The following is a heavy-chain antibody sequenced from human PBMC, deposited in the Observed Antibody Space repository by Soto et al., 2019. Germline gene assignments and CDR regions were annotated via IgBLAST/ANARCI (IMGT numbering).Heavy chain of an antibody. J-gene: IGHJ5*02. Sequence: GGSLRLSYVASRFTFMNYAMYWVRPTPGKGLECVAVISYDGSNKYYADSVKGRFNISRDNSKNTLYLQIHSLTIEDTAVYYCARDGVIVGDSAGWFDPWGQGTLVTVSS. CDR2: ISYDGSNK. CDR3: ARDGVIVGDSAGWFDP. CDR1: RFTFMNYA. D-gene: IGHD1-26*01. V-gene: IGHV3-30*04.